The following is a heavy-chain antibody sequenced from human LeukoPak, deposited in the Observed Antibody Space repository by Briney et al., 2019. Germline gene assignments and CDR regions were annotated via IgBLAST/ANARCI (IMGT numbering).Heavy chain of an antibody. CDR3: APDAMTTVTTGAG. V-gene: IGHV3-66*01. D-gene: IGHD4-17*01. CDR2: IYSGGST. CDR1: GFTVSSNY. J-gene: IGHJ4*02. Sequence: GGSLRLSCAASGFTVSSNYMSWVRQAPGKGLEWVSVIYSGGSTYYADSVKGRFTISRDNSKNTLYLQMNSLRAEDTAVYYCAPDAMTTVTTGAGWGQGTLVTVSS.